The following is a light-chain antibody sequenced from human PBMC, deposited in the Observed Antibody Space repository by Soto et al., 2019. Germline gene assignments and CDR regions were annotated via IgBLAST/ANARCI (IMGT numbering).Light chain of an antibody. CDR3: SSYTSSSGYV. CDR1: SSDVGGYNY. V-gene: IGLV2-14*01. CDR2: DVS. J-gene: IGLJ1*01. Sequence: QSALTQPASVSGSPGQSITISCTGTSSDVGGYNYVSCYQQHPGKAPKLMIYDVSNRPSGVSNRFSGSKSGNTASLTISGLQAEDEADYHCSSYTSSSGYVFGTGTKGHRP.